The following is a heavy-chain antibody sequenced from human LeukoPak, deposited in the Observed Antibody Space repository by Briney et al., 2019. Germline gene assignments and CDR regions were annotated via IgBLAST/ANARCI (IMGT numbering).Heavy chain of an antibody. CDR1: GYTXTGYY. V-gene: IGHV1-2*02. D-gene: IGHD3-16*02. J-gene: IGHJ5*02. CDR3: ARDKLGLGELSLYDQ. Sequence: ASVKVSCKASGYTXTGYYMHGVRQAPGQGLEWMGWMNPNSGGTKSAQKFQGRVTMTRDTSISTAYMELSRLTSDDTAMYYCARDKLGLGELSLYDQWGQGTLVTVSS. CDR2: MNPNSGGT.